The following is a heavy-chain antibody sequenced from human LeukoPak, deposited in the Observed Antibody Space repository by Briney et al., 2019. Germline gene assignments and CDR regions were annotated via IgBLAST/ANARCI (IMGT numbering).Heavy chain of an antibody. CDR3: ARHGDRSGYYYDRNGWFDP. CDR2: IYYRGST. J-gene: IGHJ5*02. V-gene: IGHV4-39*01. CDR1: GGSISSSSYY. Sequence: SETLSLTCTVSGGSISSSSYYWGWLRQPPGKGLEWIGSIYYRGSTYYNPSLKSRVTISVDTSKNQFSLKLSSVTAADTAVYYCARHGDRSGYYYDRNGWFDPWGQGTLVTVSS. D-gene: IGHD3-22*01.